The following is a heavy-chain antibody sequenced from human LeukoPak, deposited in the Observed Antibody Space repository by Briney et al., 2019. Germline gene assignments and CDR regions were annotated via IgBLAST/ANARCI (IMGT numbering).Heavy chain of an antibody. CDR3: ARGNAHAFDI. J-gene: IGHJ3*02. CDR1: GFTLSSYL. Sequence: PGGSLRLSCAVSGFTLSSYLMHWVRQLPGKGLVWVSRINSDGSGISYAGSVKGRFTISRDNAKYTLYLQMNSLRAEDTAVYYCARGNAHAFDIWGQGTMVTVSS. CDR2: INSDGSGI. V-gene: IGHV3-74*01.